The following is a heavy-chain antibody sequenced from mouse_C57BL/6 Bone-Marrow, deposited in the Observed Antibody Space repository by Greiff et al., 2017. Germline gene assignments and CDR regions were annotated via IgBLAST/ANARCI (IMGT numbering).Heavy chain of an antibody. CDR2: IDPENGDT. D-gene: IGHD1-1*01. CDR3: TGDYYGSSFDY. V-gene: IGHV14-4*01. J-gene: IGHJ2*01. CDR1: GFNIKDDY. Sequence: EVQVVESGAELVRPGASVKLSCTASGFNIKDDYMHWVKQRPEQGLEWIGWIDPENGDTEYASKFQGKATITADTSSNTAYLQLSSLTSEDTAVYYCTGDYYGSSFDYWGQGTTRTVSS.